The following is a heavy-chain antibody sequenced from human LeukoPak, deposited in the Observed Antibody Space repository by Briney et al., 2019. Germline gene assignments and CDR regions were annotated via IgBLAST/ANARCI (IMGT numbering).Heavy chain of an antibody. CDR1: GGTFSSYA. Sequence: SVKVSCKASGGTFSSYAISWVRQAPGQGLEWMGRIIPILGIANYAQKFQGRVTITADKSTSTAYMELSSLRSEDTAVYYCARGASIVVVPAAAYYYYGMDVWGQGTTVTVSS. CDR2: IIPILGIA. V-gene: IGHV1-69*04. CDR3: ARGASIVVVPAAAYYYYGMDV. D-gene: IGHD2-2*01. J-gene: IGHJ6*02.